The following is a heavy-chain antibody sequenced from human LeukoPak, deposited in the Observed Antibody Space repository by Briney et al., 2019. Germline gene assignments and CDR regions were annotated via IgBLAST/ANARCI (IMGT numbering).Heavy chain of an antibody. D-gene: IGHD3-22*01. J-gene: IGHJ4*02. CDR2: LNPSSGST. V-gene: IGHV1-46*01. CDR3: ARDGEYYDSSGSYFDY. Sequence: HEASVKVSCKASGYTFTTYYMHWVRQAPGQGLEWMGILNPSSGSTSYAQKFQGRVTVTRDTSTSTFYMELRSLKSEDTAVYYCARDGEYYDSSGSYFDYWGQGTLVTVSS. CDR1: GYTFTTYY.